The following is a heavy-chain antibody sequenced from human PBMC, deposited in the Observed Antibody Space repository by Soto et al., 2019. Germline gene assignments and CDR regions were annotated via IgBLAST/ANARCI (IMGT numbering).Heavy chain of an antibody. CDR2: IIPILGIA. CDR3: ARRGYFSGVRRSTPYY. J-gene: IGHJ4*02. V-gene: IGHV1-69*02. Sequence: SVKVSCKDSGGTFSSYTISWVRQAPGQGLEWMGRIIPILGIANYAQKFQGRVTITADKSTSTAYMELSSLRSEDTAVYYCARRGYFSGVRRSTPYYWGQGTRLTFST. D-gene: IGHD2-15*01. CDR1: GGTFSSYT.